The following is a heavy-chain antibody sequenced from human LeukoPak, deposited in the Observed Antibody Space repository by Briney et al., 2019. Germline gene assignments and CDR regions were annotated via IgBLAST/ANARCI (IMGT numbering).Heavy chain of an antibody. D-gene: IGHD3-10*01. Sequence: SETLSLTCTVSGGSTSSYYWSWIRQPPGKGLEWIGYIYYSGSTNYNPSLKSRVTISVDTSKNQFSLKLSSVTAADTAVYYCARQEFNWFDPWGQGTLVTVSS. CDR2: IYYSGST. J-gene: IGHJ5*02. CDR1: GGSTSSYY. CDR3: ARQEFNWFDP. V-gene: IGHV4-59*01.